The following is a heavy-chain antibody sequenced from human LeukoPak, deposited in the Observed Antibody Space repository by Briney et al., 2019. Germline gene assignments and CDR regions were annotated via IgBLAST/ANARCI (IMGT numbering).Heavy chain of an antibody. J-gene: IGHJ6*03. Sequence: GGSLRLSCAASGFTFSNYYMNWIRQAPGKGLEWVSSITSTGVTIYYADSVEGRFTMSRDNAKNSLFLQMNSLTAEDTAVYFCARELHSSTWDYYYMDVWGKGTTVIVSS. CDR3: ARELHSSTWDYYYMDV. D-gene: IGHD2-2*01. CDR2: ITSTGVTI. V-gene: IGHV3-11*01. CDR1: GFTFSNYY.